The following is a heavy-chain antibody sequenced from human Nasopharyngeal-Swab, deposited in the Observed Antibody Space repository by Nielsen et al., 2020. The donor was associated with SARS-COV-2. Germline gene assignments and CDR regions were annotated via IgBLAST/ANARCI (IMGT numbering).Heavy chain of an antibody. J-gene: IGHJ5*02. CDR1: GYTLTELS. CDR2: LDPEEGET. CDR3: ATGPPVAGHNWFDP. Sequence: ASVKVSCKVCGYTLTELSMHGVRQAPGKGREGMGGLDPEEGETIYAQKFQGRVTMTEDTSTETAYMELSSLRSEDTAGYYCATGPPVAGHNWFDPWGQGTLVPVSS. V-gene: IGHV1-24*01. D-gene: IGHD6-19*01.